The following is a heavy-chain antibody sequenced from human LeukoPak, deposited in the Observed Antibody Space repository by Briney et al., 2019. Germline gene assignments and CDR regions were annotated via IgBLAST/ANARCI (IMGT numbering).Heavy chain of an antibody. V-gene: IGHV3-15*01. CDR2: IKSKTDGGTT. CDR1: GFTFGNAW. CDR3: TERLLGGD. D-gene: IGHD1-26*01. J-gene: IGHJ4*02. Sequence: GGSLRLSCAASGFTFGNAWMSWVRQAPGKGLEWVGRIKSKTDGGTTDYAAPVKGRFTISRDDSKNTMYLQMKSLKIEDTAVYYCTERLLGGDWGQGTLVTVSS.